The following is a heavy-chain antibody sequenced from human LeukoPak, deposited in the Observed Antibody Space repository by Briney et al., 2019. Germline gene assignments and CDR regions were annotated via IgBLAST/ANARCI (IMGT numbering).Heavy chain of an antibody. Sequence: SETLSLTCAVYGGSFSGYYWSWIRQPPGKGLEWIGEINHSGSTNYNPSLKSRVTISVDTSKNQFSPKLSSVTAADTAVYYCARAYSSSWIDYWGQGTLVTVSS. J-gene: IGHJ4*02. V-gene: IGHV4-34*01. CDR1: GGSFSGYY. D-gene: IGHD6-13*01. CDR2: INHSGST. CDR3: ARAYSSSWIDY.